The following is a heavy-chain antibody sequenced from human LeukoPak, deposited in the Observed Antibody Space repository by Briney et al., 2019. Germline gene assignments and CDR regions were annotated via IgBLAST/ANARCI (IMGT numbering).Heavy chain of an antibody. CDR2: IKQDGSEK. J-gene: IGHJ6*03. V-gene: IGHV3-7*01. CDR3: ARFPYMDV. Sequence: GGSLRLSCGAAGFTFSSYWMSWVRQAPGKGLEWVANIKQDGSEKYYVDSVKGRFIISRDNAKNSLYLQMNSLRAEDTAVYYCARFPYMDVWGKGTTVTVSS. CDR1: GFTFSSYW.